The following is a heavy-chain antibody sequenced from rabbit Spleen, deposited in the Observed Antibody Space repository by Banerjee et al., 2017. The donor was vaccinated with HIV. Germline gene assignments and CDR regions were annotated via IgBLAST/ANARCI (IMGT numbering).Heavy chain of an antibody. J-gene: IGHJ4*01. CDR3: ARSGDSTGYAYDL. D-gene: IGHD6-1*01. Sequence: QSLEESGGDLVKPGASLTLTCTASGFSFSAGYYMCWVRQAPGKGLEWIACIHAGSSGSTWYASWAKGRFTISKTSSTTLTLQMTSLTAADTATYFCARSGDSTGYAYDLWGPGTLVTVS. V-gene: IGHV1S40*01. CDR1: GFSFSAGYY. CDR2: IHAGSSGST.